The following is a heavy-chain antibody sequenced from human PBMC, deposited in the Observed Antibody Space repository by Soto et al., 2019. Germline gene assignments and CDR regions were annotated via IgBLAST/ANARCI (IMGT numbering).Heavy chain of an antibody. V-gene: IGHV3-73*01. CDR2: IRNKDNNYAT. D-gene: IGHD3-22*01. Sequence: PGGSLRLSCAASGFTFSESAMHWVRQASGKGLEWVGRIRNKDNNYATAYTASVKGRFTISRDDSKNTVYLQMNSLKIDDTAVYYCAKIGIPDYYDSSAYAYWSQGTLVTVSS. J-gene: IGHJ4*02. CDR1: GFTFSESA. CDR3: AKIGIPDYYDSSAYAY.